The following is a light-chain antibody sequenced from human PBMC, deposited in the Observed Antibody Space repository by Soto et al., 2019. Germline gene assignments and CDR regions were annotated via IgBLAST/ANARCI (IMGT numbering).Light chain of an antibody. Sequence: SESYGGSVTSTYLASHSISSYLKWYQQKPGKAPKVLIYAASSLQSGVPSRFSGSGSGTEFTLTISSLQPEDFAVYYCHQNGTSQLTFGGGTQLEIK. CDR1: HSISSY. J-gene: IGKJ5*01. CDR2: AAS. V-gene: IGKV1-39*01. CDR3: HQNGTSQLT.